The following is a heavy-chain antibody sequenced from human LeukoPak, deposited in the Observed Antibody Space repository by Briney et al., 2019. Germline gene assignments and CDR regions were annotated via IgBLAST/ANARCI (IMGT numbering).Heavy chain of an antibody. CDR2: ITSDGGNT. J-gene: IGHJ4*02. V-gene: IGHV3-64D*06. CDR1: GFTFSSHA. CDR3: VRRAVAENFFDY. D-gene: IGHD6-19*01. Sequence: GGSLRLSCSASGFTFSSHAMYWVRQAPGKGLEYVSGITSDGGNTYYRDSVKGRFTISRDNSKNTLYLQMSSLRTEDTSLYFCVRRAVAENFFDYWGQGILVTVSS.